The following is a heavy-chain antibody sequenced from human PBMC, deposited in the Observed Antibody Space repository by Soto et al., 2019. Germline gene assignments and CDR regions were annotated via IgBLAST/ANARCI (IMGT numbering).Heavy chain of an antibody. CDR2: ISSSRSTI. D-gene: IGHD3-16*01. J-gene: IGHJ5*02. CDR3: ARIVGGVWGSFYFDH. Sequence: PGGSLRLSCAASGFTFSDDYMSWIRQAPGKGLEWVSYISSSRSTIYYADSVKGRFTISRDNAKNSLYLQMNSLRAEDTAVYYCARIVGGVWGSFYFDHWGQGTLVTVSS. V-gene: IGHV3-11*01. CDR1: GFTFSDDY.